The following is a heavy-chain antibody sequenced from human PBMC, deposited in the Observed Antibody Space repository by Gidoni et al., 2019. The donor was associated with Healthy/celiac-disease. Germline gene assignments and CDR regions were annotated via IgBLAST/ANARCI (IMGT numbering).Heavy chain of an antibody. V-gene: IGHV1-46*01. J-gene: IGHJ3*02. CDR3: ARASGLLGDAFDI. D-gene: IGHD2-8*02. CDR1: GYTFTSFY. Sequence: QVQLVQSGAEVKKPGASVKVSCKASGYTFTSFYMHWLRQAPGQGLEWMGIINPSGGSTSYAQKFQGRVTMTRDTSTSTVYMELSSLRSEDTAVYYCARASGLLGDAFDIWGQGTMVTVSS. CDR2: INPSGGST.